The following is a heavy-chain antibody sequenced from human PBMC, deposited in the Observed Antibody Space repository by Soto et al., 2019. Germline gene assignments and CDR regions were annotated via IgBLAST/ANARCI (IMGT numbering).Heavy chain of an antibody. V-gene: IGHV4-59*01. J-gene: IGHJ4*02. CDR3: ARSVAVPGAHIDY. D-gene: IGHD6-19*01. CDR2: VYYTGST. CDR1: GGSISGCY. Sequence: SETLSLTCSVSGGSISGCYWSWIRQSPGKGLEWLGYVYYTGSTNYSPSLRSRVSISVDTSKNEFSLRLSSVTAADTAVYFCARSVAVPGAHIDYWGQGTQVTVSS.